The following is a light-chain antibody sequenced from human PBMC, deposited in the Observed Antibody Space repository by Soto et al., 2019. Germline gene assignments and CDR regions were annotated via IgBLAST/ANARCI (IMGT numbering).Light chain of an antibody. CDR1: QSVSSY. Sequence: EIVLTQSPATLSLSPGERATLSCRASQSVSSYLAWYQQKPGQAPRLLNYDASNRAIGFPARFSGSGSGTDFPRTISSLEPDGLAVYYCQERTRWPPTFGQGTQVEIK. CDR3: QERTRWPPT. CDR2: DAS. J-gene: IGKJ1*01. V-gene: IGKV3-11*01.